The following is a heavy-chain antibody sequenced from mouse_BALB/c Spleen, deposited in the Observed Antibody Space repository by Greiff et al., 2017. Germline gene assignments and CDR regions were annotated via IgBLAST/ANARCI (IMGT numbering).Heavy chain of an antibody. V-gene: IGHV5-9-4*01. CDR1: GFTFSSYA. CDR3: ARESGNYGAMDY. D-gene: IGHD2-1*01. J-gene: IGHJ4*01. Sequence: EVKLVESGGGLVKPGGSLKLSCAASGFTFSSYAMSWVRQSPEKRLEWVAEISSGGSYTYYPDTVTGRFTISRDNAKNTLYLEMSSLRSEDTAMYYCARESGNYGAMDYWGQGTSVTVSS. CDR2: ISSGGSYT.